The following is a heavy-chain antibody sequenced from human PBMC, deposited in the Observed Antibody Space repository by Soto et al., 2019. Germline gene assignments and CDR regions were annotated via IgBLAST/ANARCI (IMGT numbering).Heavy chain of an antibody. D-gene: IGHD1-26*01. CDR2: ISSSSSYI. V-gene: IGHV3-21*01. CDR1: GFTFSSYS. Sequence: GGSLRLPCAASGFTFSSYSMNWVRQAPGKGLEWVSSISSSSSYIYYADSVKGRFTISRDNAKNSLYLQMNSLRAEDTAVYYCARDQPEWELLFAFHFSGQGILVTVSS. CDR3: ARDQPEWELLFAFHF. J-gene: IGHJ4*02.